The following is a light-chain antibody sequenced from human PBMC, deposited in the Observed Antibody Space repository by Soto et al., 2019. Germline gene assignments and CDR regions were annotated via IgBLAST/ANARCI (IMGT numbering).Light chain of an antibody. J-gene: IGLJ1*01. CDR3: FSFTSTNTHV. V-gene: IGLV2-23*01. CDR2: ETS. CDR1: SSDFGSYKF. Sequence: QSALTQPASVSGSPGQSVTISCTGTSSDFGSYKFVSWYQHHPGTVPKVIIYETSKRPSGVSDRFSGSKSGNTASLTISGLQAEDEADYYCFSFTSTNTHVFGSGNKVTVL.